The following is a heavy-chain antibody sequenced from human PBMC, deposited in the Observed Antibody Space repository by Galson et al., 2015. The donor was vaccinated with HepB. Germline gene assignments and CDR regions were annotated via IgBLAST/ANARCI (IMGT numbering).Heavy chain of an antibody. CDR3: ARDHYDFWGGYAPRELTGQYYGMDV. J-gene: IGHJ6*02. V-gene: IGHV1-18*04. CDR1: GYTFTSYG. D-gene: IGHD3-3*01. Sequence: SVKVSCNASGYTFTSYGITCVRQAPGQGLEWLGWISGYNDNTNYAQKIQGRVTLTMDTSTSTAYMDLRILTLNDTAVYYCARDHYDFWGGYAPRELTGQYYGMDVWGQGTTVTVSS. CDR2: ISGYNDNT.